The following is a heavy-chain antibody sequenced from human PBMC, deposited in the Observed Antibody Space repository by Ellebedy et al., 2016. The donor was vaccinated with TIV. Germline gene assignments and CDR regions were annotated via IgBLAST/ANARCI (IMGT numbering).Heavy chain of an antibody. D-gene: IGHD2-2*01. Sequence: AASVKVSCKASGYTFTSFGITWVRHAPGQGPEWMGWIGTYSGHTNSARKFQGRVTMTTDTFTSTAYMELRSLTSDDTAVYYCARDFHCTSNNCYERPSLYYFDSWGQGTLVTVSS. V-gene: IGHV1-18*01. CDR2: IGTYSGHT. CDR3: ARDFHCTSNNCYERPSLYYFDS. CDR1: GYTFTSFG. J-gene: IGHJ4*02.